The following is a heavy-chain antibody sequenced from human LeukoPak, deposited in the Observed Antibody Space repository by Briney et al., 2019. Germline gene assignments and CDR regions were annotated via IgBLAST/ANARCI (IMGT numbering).Heavy chain of an antibody. Sequence: PSETLSLTCTVSGGSISSSGYYWGWIRQPPGKGLEWIGSIYYSGSTYYNPSLKSRVTISVDTSKNQFSLKLSSVTAADTAVYYCARGPYGGNETVGMNIFDYWGQGTLVTVSS. CDR3: ARGPYGGNETVGMNIFDY. D-gene: IGHD4-23*01. CDR2: IYYSGST. CDR1: GGSISSSGYY. J-gene: IGHJ4*02. V-gene: IGHV4-39*07.